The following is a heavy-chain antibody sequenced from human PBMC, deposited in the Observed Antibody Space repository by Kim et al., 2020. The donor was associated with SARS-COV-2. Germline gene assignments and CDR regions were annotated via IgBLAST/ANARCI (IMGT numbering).Heavy chain of an antibody. D-gene: IGHD6-13*01. J-gene: IGHJ5*02. CDR3: ARIQCAGWQQIDS. CDR2: IDWNDDK. Sequence: SGPTLVNPTQTLTMTCTFSGFSLSTSGMCVTWIRQPPGKALEWLARIDWNDDKWYNTPLQTRLTISKDTSKNQVFLTMTNMGPVDTATYFCARIQCAGWQQIDSWGQGTLVTVSS. V-gene: IGHV2-70*11. CDR1: GFSLSTSGMC.